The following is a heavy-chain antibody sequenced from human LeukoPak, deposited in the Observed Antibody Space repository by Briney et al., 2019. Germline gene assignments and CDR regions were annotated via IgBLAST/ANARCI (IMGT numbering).Heavy chain of an antibody. CDR1: GFTFSSYW. Sequence: HPGGSLRLSCAASGFTFSSYWMHWVRQAPGKGLVWVSRINSDGSSTSYADSVKGRFTISRDNAKNTLYLQMNSLRAEDTAVYYCARDDCSSTSCEENWFDPWGQGTLVTVSS. CDR2: INSDGSST. CDR3: ARDDCSSTSCEENWFDP. D-gene: IGHD2-2*01. V-gene: IGHV3-74*01. J-gene: IGHJ5*02.